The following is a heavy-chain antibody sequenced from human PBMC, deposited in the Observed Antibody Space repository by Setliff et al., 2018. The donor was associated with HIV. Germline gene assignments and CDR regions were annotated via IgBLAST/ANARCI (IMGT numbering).Heavy chain of an antibody. Sequence: KPSETLSLTYTVSGGSINNYYWSWMRQSPGKGLEWIGYIHSSGPTNYNPSLKSRVSISVDTSKNQFSLKLSSVTAADTAVCYCARHDADGGGPFFQHWGQGTPVTVSS. D-gene: IGHD3-16*01. CDR3: ARHDADGGGPFFQH. J-gene: IGHJ1*01. V-gene: IGHV4-4*09. CDR1: GGSINNYY. CDR2: IHSSGPT.